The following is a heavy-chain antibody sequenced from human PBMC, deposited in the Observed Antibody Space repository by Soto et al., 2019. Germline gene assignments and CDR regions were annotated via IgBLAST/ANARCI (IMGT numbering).Heavy chain of an antibody. CDR1: GFTFSDYV. CDR3: ARRQFFSFDS. CDR2: IAGNGGIL. V-gene: IGHV3-23*01. J-gene: IGHJ4*02. Sequence: PGGSLRLSCVAPGFTFSDYVMSWVRQAPGKGLEYVAAIAGNGGILYYTDSVKGRFSISTDNSKITLHLQMNSLRAEDTAVYYCARRQFFSFDSWGQGILDTVS. D-gene: IGHD6-19*01.